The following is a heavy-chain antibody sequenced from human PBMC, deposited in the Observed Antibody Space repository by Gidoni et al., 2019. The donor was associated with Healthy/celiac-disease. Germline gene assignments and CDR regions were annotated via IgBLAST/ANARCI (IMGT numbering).Heavy chain of an antibody. V-gene: IGHV3-30*18. CDR1: GFTFSSYG. D-gene: IGHD4-4*01. J-gene: IGHJ4*02. Sequence: QVQPVESGGGVVQPGRSLRLSCAASGFTFSSYGMHWVRQAPGKGLEWVAVISYDGSNKYYADSVKGRFTISRDNSKNTLYLQMNSLGAEDTAVYYCAKRYSNIDYWGQGTLVTVSS. CDR2: ISYDGSNK. CDR3: AKRYSNIDY.